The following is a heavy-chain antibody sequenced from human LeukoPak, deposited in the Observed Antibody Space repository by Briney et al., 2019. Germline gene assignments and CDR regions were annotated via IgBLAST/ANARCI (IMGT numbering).Heavy chain of an antibody. V-gene: IGHV5-51*01. CDR1: GYYFPSSW. D-gene: IGHD4-23*01. CDR3: ARVYGGNSVDY. Sequence: GESLQISCKGAGYYFPSSWIGCVRQMPGKGLEWMGIIYPGDSDTKYSPSFQGQVTISADKSINTAYLQWSSLKASDTAMYYCARVYGGNSVDYWGQGTLVTVSS. J-gene: IGHJ4*02. CDR2: IYPGDSDT.